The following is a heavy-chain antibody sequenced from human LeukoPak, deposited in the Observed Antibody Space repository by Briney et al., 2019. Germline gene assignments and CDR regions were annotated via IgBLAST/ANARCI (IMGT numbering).Heavy chain of an antibody. CDR3: ARHTVVKDAVGI. CDR2: IDWDDDK. Sequence: TLSLTCAVYGGSFSGYYWSWIRQPPGKALEWLARIDWDDDKYYSTSLKTRLTISKDTSKNQGVLTMTNMDAVDTATYYCARHTVVKDAVGIWGQGTRVTVSS. CDR1: GGSFSGYY. V-gene: IGHV2-70*11. D-gene: IGHD4-23*01. J-gene: IGHJ3*02.